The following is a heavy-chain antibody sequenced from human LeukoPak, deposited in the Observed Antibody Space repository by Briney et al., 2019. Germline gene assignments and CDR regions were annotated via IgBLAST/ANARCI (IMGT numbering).Heavy chain of an antibody. CDR3: ARGLPPFDP. J-gene: IGHJ5*02. CDR1: GFTFSSYA. V-gene: IGHV3-23*01. CDR2: INTNGGST. D-gene: IGHD5-18*01. Sequence: GGSLRLSCAASGFTFSSYAMSWVRQAPGKGLEWVSGINTNGGSTYYADSVKGRFTISRDNSKNTLYLQMNSLRAEDTAVCYCARGLPPFDPWGQGTLVTVSS.